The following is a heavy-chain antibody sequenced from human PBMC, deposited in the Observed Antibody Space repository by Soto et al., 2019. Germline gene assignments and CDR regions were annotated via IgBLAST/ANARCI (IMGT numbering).Heavy chain of an antibody. D-gene: IGHD5-12*01. CDR3: ARAWGYSGYRAAIYGMDV. Sequence: QVQLQQWGAGLLKPSETLSLTCAVYGGSFSGYYWSWIRQPPGKGLEWIGEINHSGSTNYNPSLKSRVTISVDTSKNQFSLKLSSVTAADTAVYYCARAWGYSGYRAAIYGMDVWGQGATVTVSS. J-gene: IGHJ6*02. CDR2: INHSGST. V-gene: IGHV4-34*01. CDR1: GGSFSGYY.